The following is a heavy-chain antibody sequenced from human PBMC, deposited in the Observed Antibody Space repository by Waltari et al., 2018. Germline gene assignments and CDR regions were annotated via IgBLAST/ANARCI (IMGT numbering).Heavy chain of an antibody. D-gene: IGHD6-13*01. CDR1: GHTFTGNY. Sequence: QVQLVQSGAEVKKPGASVKVSCTASGHTFTGNYMPWVQQPPGQGLEWMGWINPNSGGTNYAQKFQGRVTMTRDTSISTAYMELSRLRSDDTAVYYCAREGGAAAEVWFDPWGQGTLVTVSS. V-gene: IGHV1-2*02. J-gene: IGHJ5*02. CDR3: AREGGAAAEVWFDP. CDR2: INPNSGGT.